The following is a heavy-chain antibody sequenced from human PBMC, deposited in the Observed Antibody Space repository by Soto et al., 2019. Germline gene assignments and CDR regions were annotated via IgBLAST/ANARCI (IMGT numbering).Heavy chain of an antibody. V-gene: IGHV1-69*12. J-gene: IGHJ6*02. D-gene: IGHD6-13*01. Sequence: QVQLVQSGAEVKKPGSSVKVSCKASGGTFSSYAISWVRQAPGQGLEWMGGIIPIFGTANYAQKFQGRVTITADEXRSXAXTELSSLRSEDTAVYYCARGRLAAAVDYYYYYGMDVWGQGTTVTVSS. CDR2: IIPIFGTA. CDR1: GGTFSSYA. CDR3: ARGRLAAAVDYYYYYGMDV.